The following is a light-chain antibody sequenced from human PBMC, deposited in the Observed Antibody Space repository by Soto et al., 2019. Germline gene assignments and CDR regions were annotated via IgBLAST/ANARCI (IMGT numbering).Light chain of an antibody. CDR2: GAS. J-gene: IGKJ5*01. V-gene: IGKV3-20*01. CDR3: HQHAISAPPS. Sequence: TQVPGTLVLFSGEGATFYCRASQSVSSSYLAWYQQKPGQAPRLLIYGASSRATGIPDRVSGSGSGTFFTLTITNQEAQQFPQYCCHQHAISAPPSFGQGTRLEI. CDR1: QSVSSSY.